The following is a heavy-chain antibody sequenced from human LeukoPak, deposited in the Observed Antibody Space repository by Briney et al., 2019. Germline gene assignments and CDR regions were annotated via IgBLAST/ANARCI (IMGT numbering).Heavy chain of an antibody. V-gene: IGHV3-30*18. CDR3: AKTPGLVTANSFIYFDY. Sequence: PGRSLRLSCAASGFTFSNYGMHWVRQAPGKGLEWVAVISYDGRNKYYADSVKGRFTTSRDNSKNTLYLQMNSLRAEDTAVYYCAKTPGLVTANSFIYFDYWGQGTLVTVSS. CDR1: GFTFSNYG. D-gene: IGHD2-21*02. J-gene: IGHJ4*02. CDR2: ISYDGRNK.